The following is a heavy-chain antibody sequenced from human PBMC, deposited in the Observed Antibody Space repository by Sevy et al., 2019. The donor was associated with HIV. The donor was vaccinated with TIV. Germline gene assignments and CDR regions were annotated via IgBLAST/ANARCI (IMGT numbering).Heavy chain of an antibody. D-gene: IGHD1-26*01. V-gene: IGHV4-59*08. CDR2: IYYNGHI. CDR1: GGSITSLY. J-gene: IGHJ4*02. CDR3: AGENAWGRGYS. Sequence: SETLSLTCTASGGSITSLYWNWIRQPPGKGLEWIANIYYNGHINYNPSLKSRVTLSLDTSKNQSSLRLSSVTAADTAMYYCAGENAWGRGYSWGQGTLVTVSS.